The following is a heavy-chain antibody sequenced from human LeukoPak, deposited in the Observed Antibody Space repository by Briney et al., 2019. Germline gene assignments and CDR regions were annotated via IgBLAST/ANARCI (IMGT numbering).Heavy chain of an antibody. Sequence: GGSLRLSCAASGFTFSSYWMSWVRQAPGKGLEWVANIKQDGSEKYYVDSVKGRFTISRDNAKNSLYLQVNSLRAEDTAVYYCARDYYDSSGYYIVSRWGQGTLVTVSS. D-gene: IGHD3-22*01. CDR3: ARDYYDSSGYYIVSR. CDR1: GFTFSSYW. V-gene: IGHV3-7*01. CDR2: IKQDGSEK. J-gene: IGHJ4*02.